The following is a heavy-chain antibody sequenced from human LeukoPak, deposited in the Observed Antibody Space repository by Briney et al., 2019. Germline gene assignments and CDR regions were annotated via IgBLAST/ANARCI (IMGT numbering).Heavy chain of an antibody. CDR3: ARVTGYMIEDYFDY. V-gene: IGHV4-59*01. CDR1: GGSISSYY. CDR2: IYYSGST. D-gene: IGHD3-22*01. Sequence: SETLSLTCTVSGGSISSYYWSWIRQPPGKGLEWIGYIYYSGSTNYNPSLKSRVTISVETSKNQFSPKLSPVTAADTAVYYCARVTGYMIEDYFDYWGQGTLVTVSS. J-gene: IGHJ4*02.